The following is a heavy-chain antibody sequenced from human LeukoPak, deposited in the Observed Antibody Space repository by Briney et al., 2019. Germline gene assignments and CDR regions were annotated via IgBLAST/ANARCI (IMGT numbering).Heavy chain of an antibody. CDR1: GESFSGYY. CDR2: INHSGST. Sequence: SETLSLTCAVSGESFSGYYWNWIRQSPGKGLEWIGEINHSGSTNFNPSLKSRVAISVDTSQKQVSLRLTSVTAADTAVYYCARISLTGYAPISGYFDYWGQGTLVTVSS. CDR3: ARISLTGYAPISGYFDY. D-gene: IGHD3-9*01. J-gene: IGHJ4*02. V-gene: IGHV4-34*01.